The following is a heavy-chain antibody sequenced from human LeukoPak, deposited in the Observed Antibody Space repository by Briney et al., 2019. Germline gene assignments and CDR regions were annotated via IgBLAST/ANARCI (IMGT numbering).Heavy chain of an antibody. Sequence: SETLSLTCTVSGGSISSYCCSWIRQPPGKGLEWIGYINYSGGTNYNPPLKSRVTIPVDTSKNQFSLKLSSVTAADTAVYYCARLTGTTESDYWGQGTLVTVSS. CDR1: GGSISSYC. J-gene: IGHJ4*02. V-gene: IGHV4-59*01. CDR3: ARLTGTTESDY. D-gene: IGHD1-7*01. CDR2: INYSGGT.